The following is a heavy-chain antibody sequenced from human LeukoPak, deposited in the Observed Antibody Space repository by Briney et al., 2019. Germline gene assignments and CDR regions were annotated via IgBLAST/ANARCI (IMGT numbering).Heavy chain of an antibody. CDR2: INPNSDGA. D-gene: IGHD6-13*01. J-gene: IGHJ4*02. Sequence: ASVKVSCKASGYTFTGHFMHWVRQAPGQGLEWMGWINPNSDGAYFAQKFRGRVTMTGDTSITTAYMELSRLTSDDTAVYYCARDVGSSWCFDYWGQGTLVTVSS. CDR3: ARDVGSSWCFDY. CDR1: GYTFTGHF. V-gene: IGHV1-2*02.